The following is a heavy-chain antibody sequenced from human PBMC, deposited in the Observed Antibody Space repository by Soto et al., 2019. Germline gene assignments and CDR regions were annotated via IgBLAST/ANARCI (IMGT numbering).Heavy chain of an antibody. D-gene: IGHD6-19*01. J-gene: IGHJ4*02. CDR3: TRQTDAVQWLVVPTDYNFDY. CDR2: IRSKTNSYAT. Sequence: PVGSLRLSCAASGFTFGGSAMHWVRQASGKGLEWVGHIRSKTNSYATAYAESVKGRFTISRDDSMNTAYLQKNSLKTEDTAVYFCTRQTDAVQWLVVPTDYNFDYWGQGTLVTVSS. CDR1: GFTFGGSA. V-gene: IGHV3-73*01.